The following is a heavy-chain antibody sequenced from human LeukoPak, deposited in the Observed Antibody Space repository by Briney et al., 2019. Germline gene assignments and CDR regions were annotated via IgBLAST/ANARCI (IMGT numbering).Heavy chain of an antibody. J-gene: IGHJ5*02. Sequence: PGGSLRLSCAASGFTFSSYGMHWVRQAPGKGLEWVAVISYDGSNKYYADSVKGRFTISRDNSKNTLYLQMNSPRAEDTAVYYCAKDLRPSPSPVLYDWFDPWGQGTLVTVSS. CDR2: ISYDGSNK. V-gene: IGHV3-30*18. CDR1: GFTFSSYG. CDR3: AKDLRPSPSPVLYDWFDP. D-gene: IGHD2/OR15-2a*01.